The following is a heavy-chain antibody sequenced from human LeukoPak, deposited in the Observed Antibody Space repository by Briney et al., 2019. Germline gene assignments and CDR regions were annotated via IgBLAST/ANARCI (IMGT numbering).Heavy chain of an antibody. D-gene: IGHD6-13*01. CDR1: GFTFRAYW. CDR3: AKSSGYNSRGWFDP. CDR2: IKQDRSEK. V-gene: IGHV3-7*03. Sequence: GGSLRLSCAASGFTFRAYWMSWVRQAPGKGLEWVANIKQDRSEKYYVDSVRGRFTISRDNAKNSLYLQVNSLRAEDTAIYHCAKSSGYNSRGWFDPWGQGTLVTVSS. J-gene: IGHJ5*02.